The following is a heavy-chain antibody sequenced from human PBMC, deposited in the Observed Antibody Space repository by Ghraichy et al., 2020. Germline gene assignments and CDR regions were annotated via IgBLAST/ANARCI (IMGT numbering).Heavy chain of an antibody. Sequence: SETLSLTCTVSGGSISSSSYYWGWIRQPPGKGLEWIGSIFYSGITYYNPSLKSRVTISVDTSKNQFSLKLSSVTAADTAVYYCARHPYYHDSSGYLYWFDPWGQGTLVTVSS. V-gene: IGHV4-39*01. CDR2: IFYSGIT. CDR1: GGSISSSSYY. D-gene: IGHD3-22*01. CDR3: ARHPYYHDSSGYLYWFDP. J-gene: IGHJ5*02.